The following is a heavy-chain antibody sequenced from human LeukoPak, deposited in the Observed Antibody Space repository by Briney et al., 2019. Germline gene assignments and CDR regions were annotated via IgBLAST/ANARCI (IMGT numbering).Heavy chain of an antibody. D-gene: IGHD3-22*01. V-gene: IGHV4-59*01. CDR3: ARGRDSSGYPHYYFDY. CDR2: IYYSGST. CDR1: GGSISSYY. Sequence: SETLSLTCTVSGGSISSYYWSWIRQPPGKGLEWIGYIYYSGSTNYNPSLKSRVTISVDTSKNQFSLKLSSVTAADTAVYYCARGRDSSGYPHYYFDYWGQGTLVTVSS. J-gene: IGHJ4*02.